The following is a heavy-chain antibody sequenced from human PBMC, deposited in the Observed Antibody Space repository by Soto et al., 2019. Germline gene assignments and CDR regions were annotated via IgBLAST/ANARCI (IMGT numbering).Heavy chain of an antibody. Sequence: LRLSCAASGFPFSTYSFNWVRQAPGKGLEWVSYISDTSSTVHYADSVEGRFTISIDNAKNSLYLQMSSLRDEDTAVYYCARLQDYGDRLGFYYYCMDVWGQGTTVTVAS. CDR1: GFPFSTYS. CDR3: ARLQDYGDRLGFYYYCMDV. J-gene: IGHJ6*02. CDR2: ISDTSSTV. V-gene: IGHV3-48*02. D-gene: IGHD4-17*01.